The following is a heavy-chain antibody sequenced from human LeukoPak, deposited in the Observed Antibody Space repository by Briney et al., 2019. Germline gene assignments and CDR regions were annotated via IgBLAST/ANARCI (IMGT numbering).Heavy chain of an antibody. CDR3: ARGSSYSSSSNDY. J-gene: IGHJ4*02. D-gene: IGHD6-6*01. Sequence: ASVKVSCKASGYTFTGYYMHWVRQAPGHGLEWMGWINPDSGGTNYAQKFQGRVTMTRDTSISTAYMELSRLRSDDTAVYYCARGSSYSSSSNDYWGQGTLVTVSS. CDR1: GYTFTGYY. V-gene: IGHV1-2*02. CDR2: INPDSGGT.